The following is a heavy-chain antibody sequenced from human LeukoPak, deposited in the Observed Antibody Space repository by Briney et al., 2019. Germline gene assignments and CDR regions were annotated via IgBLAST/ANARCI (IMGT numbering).Heavy chain of an antibody. CDR3: ARQSTYYDFWSGYSAGRYFDY. V-gene: IGHV4-59*01. Sequence: SETLSPTCTVSGGSISSYYWSWIRQPPGKGLEWIGYIYYSGSTNYNPSLKSRVTISVGTSKNQFSLKLSSVTAADTAVYYCARQSTYYDFWSGYSAGRYFDYWGQGTLVTVSS. J-gene: IGHJ4*02. D-gene: IGHD3-3*01. CDR1: GGSISSYY. CDR2: IYYSGST.